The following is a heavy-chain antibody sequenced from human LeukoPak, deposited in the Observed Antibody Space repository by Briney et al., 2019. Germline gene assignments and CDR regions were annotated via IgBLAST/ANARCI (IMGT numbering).Heavy chain of an antibody. CDR2: IIPIFGTA. V-gene: IGHV1-69*05. J-gene: IGHJ4*02. Sequence: GSSVKVSCKASGGAFSSYAISWVRQAPGQGLGWMGRIIPIFGTANYAQKFQGRVTITTDDSTSTAYMELSSLRSEDTAVYYCASGEGGFSYGSLGPPFDYWGPGTLVTVSS. D-gene: IGHD5-18*01. CDR1: GGAFSSYA. CDR3: ASGEGGFSYGSLGPPFDY.